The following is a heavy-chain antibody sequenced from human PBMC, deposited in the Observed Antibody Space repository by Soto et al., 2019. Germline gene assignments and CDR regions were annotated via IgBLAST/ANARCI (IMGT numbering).Heavy chain of an antibody. J-gene: IGHJ4*02. D-gene: IGHD1-26*01. V-gene: IGHV1-8*01. CDR2: MNPRSGNT. CDR1: GYTFTNND. Sequence: QVRLVQSGAEVKRPGASVKVSCKASGYTFTNNDINWVRQATGQGPEWMGWMNPRSGNTGYAQKFQGRVTMTRDNSITTAYMDLSSLRSEDTAVYYCVRAPLDSDSADYFDNWGQGTLVTVSS. CDR3: VRAPLDSDSADYFDN.